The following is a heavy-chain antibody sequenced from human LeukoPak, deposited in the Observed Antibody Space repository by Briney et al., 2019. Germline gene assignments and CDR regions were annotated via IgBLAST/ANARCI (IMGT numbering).Heavy chain of an antibody. Sequence: PGGSLRLSCAASGFTFRSYAMNWVRQAPGKGLEWVSSISSGGSYIYYADSVKGRFTISRDNAQNSLHLQLNSLRPEDTAVYYCARVECSGGSCYSGLWGQGTLVTVSS. CDR2: ISSGGSYI. CDR1: GFTFRSYA. V-gene: IGHV3-21*01. D-gene: IGHD2-15*01. J-gene: IGHJ4*02. CDR3: ARVECSGGSCYSGL.